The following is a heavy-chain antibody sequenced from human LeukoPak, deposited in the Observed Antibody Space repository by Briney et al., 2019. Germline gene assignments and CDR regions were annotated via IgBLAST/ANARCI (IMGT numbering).Heavy chain of an antibody. V-gene: IGHV3-23*01. CDR2: ISSGGGGST. CDR1: EFTFSNYA. J-gene: IGHJ4*02. D-gene: IGHD1-14*01. CDR3: ARSNHLDY. Sequence: GGSLRLSCVTSEFTFSNYAMNWVRRAPGKGLERVSLISSGGGGSTYCADSVKGRFTISRDNSKNTLYLQMNSQRADDTAVYYCARSNHLDYWGQGTLVTVSS.